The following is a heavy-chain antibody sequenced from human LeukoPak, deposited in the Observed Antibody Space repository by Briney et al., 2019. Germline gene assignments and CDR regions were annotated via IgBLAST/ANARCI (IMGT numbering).Heavy chain of an antibody. CDR3: AREIAAAGDHDAFDI. J-gene: IGHJ3*02. Sequence: GGSLRLSCAASGFTFSSYAMSWVRQAPGKGLEWVSSISSSSSYIYYADSVKGRFTISRDNAKNSLYLQMNSLRAEDTAVYYCAREIAAAGDHDAFDIWGQGTMVTVSS. CDR2: ISSSSSYI. D-gene: IGHD6-13*01. V-gene: IGHV3-21*01. CDR1: GFTFSSYA.